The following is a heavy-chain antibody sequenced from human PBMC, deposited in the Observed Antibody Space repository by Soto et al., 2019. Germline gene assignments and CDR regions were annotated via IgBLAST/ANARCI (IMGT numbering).Heavy chain of an antibody. Sequence: SETLSLTCAVYGGSFSGYYWSWIRQPPGKGLEWIGEINHSGSTNYNPSLKSRVTISVDTSKNQFSLKLSSVTAADTAVYYCARGTLRCSGGSCYSGYYFDYWGQGTLVTVSS. V-gene: IGHV4-34*01. J-gene: IGHJ4*02. CDR1: GGSFSGYY. D-gene: IGHD2-15*01. CDR3: ARGTLRCSGGSCYSGYYFDY. CDR2: INHSGST.